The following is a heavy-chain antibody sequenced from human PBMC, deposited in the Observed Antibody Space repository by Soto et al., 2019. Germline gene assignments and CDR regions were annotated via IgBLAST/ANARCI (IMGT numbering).Heavy chain of an antibody. V-gene: IGHV4-34*01. CDR2: INHSGST. CDR3: ARAWAVTKAFSLDP. Sequence: SETLSLTCAVYGGSFSGYYWSWIRQPPGKGLEWIGEINHSGSTNYNPSLKSRVTISVDTSKNQFSLKLSSVTAADTAVYYCARAWAVTKAFSLDPWGQGTLVTVSS. D-gene: IGHD4-4*01. J-gene: IGHJ5*02. CDR1: GGSFSGYY.